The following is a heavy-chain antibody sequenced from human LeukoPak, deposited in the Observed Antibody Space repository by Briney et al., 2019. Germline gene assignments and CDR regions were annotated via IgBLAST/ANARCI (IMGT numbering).Heavy chain of an antibody. CDR1: GGSISSYY. Sequence: PSETLSLTCTVSGGSISSYYWSWTRQPPGKGLEWIGYIYYSGSTNYNPSLKSRVTISVDTSKNQFSLKLSSVTAADTAVYYCARVGQYSSGYWGQGTLVTVSS. CDR2: IYYSGST. CDR3: ARVGQYSSGY. J-gene: IGHJ4*02. V-gene: IGHV4-59*01. D-gene: IGHD6-25*01.